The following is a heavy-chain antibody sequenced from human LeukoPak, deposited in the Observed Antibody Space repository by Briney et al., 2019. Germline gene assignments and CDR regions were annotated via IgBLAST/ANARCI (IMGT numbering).Heavy chain of an antibody. CDR2: IYPGDSDT. V-gene: IGHV5-51*01. J-gene: IGHJ4*02. D-gene: IGHD6-6*01. CDR3: ARFFRDYSTSSPLDH. CDR1: GYSFTTYW. Sequence: GESLKISCKGSGYSFTTYWIGWVRQMPGKGLEWMGIIYPGDSDTRYSPSFLGQVTISADKSISTAYLQWSSLKASDTAMYYCARFFRDYSTSSPLDHWGQGTLVTVSS.